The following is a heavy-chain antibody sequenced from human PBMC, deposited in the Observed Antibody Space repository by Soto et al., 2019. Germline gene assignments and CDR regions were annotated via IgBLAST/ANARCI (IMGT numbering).Heavy chain of an antibody. D-gene: IGHD3-16*02. V-gene: IGHV5-51*01. CDR2: IYPGDSDT. CDR1: GYTFISYW. Sequence: GESLKISCKGSGYTFISYWIGWVRQKPGKGLEWMGMIYPGDSDTRYSPSFQGQVTISADKSINTAYLQWSSLEASDTAVYYCARIIAASGTGFDYWGQGTLVTVSS. CDR3: ARIIAASGTGFDY. J-gene: IGHJ4*02.